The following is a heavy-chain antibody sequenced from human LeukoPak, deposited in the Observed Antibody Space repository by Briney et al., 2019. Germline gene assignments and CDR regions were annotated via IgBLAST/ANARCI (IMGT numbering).Heavy chain of an antibody. CDR3: ARELSEAGLVQENGWFDP. Sequence: GGSLRLSCAASGFTFSSYWMSWVRQASGKGLEWVANIKQDGSEKYYVDSVKGRFTISRDNAKNSLYLQMNSLRAEDTAVYYCARELSEAGLVQENGWFDPWGQGTLVTVSS. V-gene: IGHV3-7*01. CDR2: IKQDGSEK. CDR1: GFTFSSYW. D-gene: IGHD3/OR15-3a*01. J-gene: IGHJ5*02.